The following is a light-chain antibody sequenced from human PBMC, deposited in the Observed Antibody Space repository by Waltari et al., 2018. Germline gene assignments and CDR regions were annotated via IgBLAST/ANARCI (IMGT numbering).Light chain of an antibody. J-gene: IGLJ3*02. CDR3: QSYDTSLSVV. V-gene: IGLV1-40*01. CDR2: GST. Sequence: QSVLTQAPSMSGAPGQRVPISCTGSGSNIGGGFVFLWYQQLPRAAPKLLIYGSTSRPLGVPDRFFGSTSGTSASLVIIGLQPEDEAVYYCQSYDTSLSVVFGGGTKLTVL. CDR1: GSNIGGGFV.